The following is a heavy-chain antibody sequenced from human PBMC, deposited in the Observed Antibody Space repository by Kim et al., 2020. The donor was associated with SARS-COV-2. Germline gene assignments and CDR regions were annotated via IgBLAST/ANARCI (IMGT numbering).Heavy chain of an antibody. CDR2: IYYSGST. CDR1: GGSVSSGSYY. CDR3: ARDSIVEGDRHSSGYPEGAFDI. J-gene: IGHJ3*02. D-gene: IGHD3-22*01. Sequence: SETLSLTCTVSGGSVSSGSYYWSWIRQPPGKGLEWIGYIYYSGSTNYNPSLKSRVTISVDTSKNQFSLKLSSVTAADTAVYYCARDSIVEGDRHSSGYPEGAFDIWGQGTMVTVSS. V-gene: IGHV4-61*01.